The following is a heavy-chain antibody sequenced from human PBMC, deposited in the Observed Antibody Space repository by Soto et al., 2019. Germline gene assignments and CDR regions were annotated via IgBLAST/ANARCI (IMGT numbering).Heavy chain of an antibody. CDR2: INPSGGST. V-gene: IGHV1-46*03. CDR3: SRVPCCGGFPFAF. Sequence: QVQLVQSGAEVKKPGASVKVSCTASGYTFTNYYMHWVRQAPGQGLEWMGIINPSGGSTSYAQKCEGRVTMTRDTSTSTVYRVRGSLSSEDPAVYYCSRVPCCGGFPFAFWGQGALVTVPS. CDR1: GYTFTNYY. J-gene: IGHJ4*02. D-gene: IGHD3-10*01.